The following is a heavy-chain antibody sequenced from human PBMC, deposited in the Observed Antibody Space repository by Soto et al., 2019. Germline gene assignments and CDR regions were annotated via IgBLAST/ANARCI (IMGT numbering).Heavy chain of an antibody. D-gene: IGHD7-27*01. CDR3: ARDLSPTELGLRHYYGMDV. CDR1: GYTFTGYY. V-gene: IGHV1-2*04. Sequence: QVQLVQSGAEVKKPGASVKVSCKASGYTFTGYYMHWVRQAPGQGLEWMGWINPNSGGTNYAQKFQGWVTKTRDTSISTAYTELSRLRSDDTAVYYCARDLSPTELGLRHYYGMDVWGQGTTVTVSS. J-gene: IGHJ6*02. CDR2: INPNSGGT.